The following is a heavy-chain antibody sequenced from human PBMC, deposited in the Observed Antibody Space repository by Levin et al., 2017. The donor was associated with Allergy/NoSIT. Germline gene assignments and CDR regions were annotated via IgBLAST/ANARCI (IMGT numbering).Heavy chain of an antibody. Sequence: GESLKISCAASGFTFSSYWMSWVRQAPGKGLEWVANIKQDGSEKYYVDSAKGRFTISRDNAKNSLYLRMNSLRAEDTAVYYCARENKWELPMGIFDIWGQGTMVTVSS. J-gene: IGHJ3*02. CDR3: ARENKWELPMGIFDI. D-gene: IGHD1-26*01. CDR2: IKQDGSEK. V-gene: IGHV3-7*04. CDR1: GFTFSSYW.